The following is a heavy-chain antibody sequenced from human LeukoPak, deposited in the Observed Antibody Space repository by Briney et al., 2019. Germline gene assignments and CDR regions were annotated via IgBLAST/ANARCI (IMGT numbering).Heavy chain of an antibody. CDR2: ISSSGSTI. V-gene: IGHV3-48*04. Sequence: GGSLRLCCAASGFTFSSYSMNWVRQAPGKGLEWVSYISSSGSTIYYADSVKGRFTISRDNAKNSLYLQMNRLRAEDTAVYYCARVGYDILTGYYYYYYGMDVWGQGTRVTVSS. D-gene: IGHD3-9*01. J-gene: IGHJ6*02. CDR1: GFTFSSYS. CDR3: ARVGYDILTGYYYYYYGMDV.